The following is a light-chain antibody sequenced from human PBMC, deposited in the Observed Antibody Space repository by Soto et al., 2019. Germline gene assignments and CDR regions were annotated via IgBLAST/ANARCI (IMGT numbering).Light chain of an antibody. CDR1: QSVPSDW. J-gene: IGKJ2*01. CDR3: QQYGNFPYT. V-gene: IGKV3-20*01. CDR2: GAS. Sequence: EIVLTQSPGTLSLSPVERATLSCRASQSVPSDWLAWYRHKPGQAPRLLIYGASIRATGVPDRVSGSGSGTDFTLTINRLEPDDFAVYYCQQYGNFPYTFGQGTKLEIK.